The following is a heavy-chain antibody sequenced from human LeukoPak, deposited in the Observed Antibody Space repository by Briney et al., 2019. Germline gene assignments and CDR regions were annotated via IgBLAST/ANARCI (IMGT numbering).Heavy chain of an antibody. CDR1: GFSFTDAW. V-gene: IGHV3-15*04. Sequence: GGSLRLSCVGSGFSFTDAWMSWVRQIPGKGLEWVGRIESKTDGETTDYATPVKDRFIISRDDSTNTLYLQMNSLKSEDTAVYYCSTYGSGRKFDYWGQGTLDTVSS. CDR2: IESKTDGETT. CDR3: STYGSGRKFDY. J-gene: IGHJ4*02. D-gene: IGHD3-10*01.